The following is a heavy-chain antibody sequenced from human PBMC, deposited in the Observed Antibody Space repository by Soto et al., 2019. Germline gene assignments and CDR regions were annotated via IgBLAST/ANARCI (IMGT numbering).Heavy chain of an antibody. CDR1: GGSISSSSYY. J-gene: IGHJ4*02. D-gene: IGHD6-19*01. V-gene: IGHV4-39*01. CDR2: IYYSGST. CDR3: ASAGGLGAVAADY. Sequence: PSETLSLTCTVSGGSISSSSYYWGWIRQPPGKGLEWIGSIYYSGSTYYNPSLKSRVTISVDTSKNQFSLKLSSVTAADKAVYYCASAGGLGAVAADYWGQGTLVTVS.